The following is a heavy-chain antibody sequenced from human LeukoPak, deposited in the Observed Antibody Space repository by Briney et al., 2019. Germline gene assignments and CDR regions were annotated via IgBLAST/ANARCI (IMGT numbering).Heavy chain of an antibody. CDR1: GFTFSIYW. Sequence: GGSLRLSCAASGFTFSIYWMSWVRQAPGKGLEWVANIKQDGSEKYYVDSVKGRFTISRDNAKNSLYLQMNSLRAEDTAVYYCARAGYSSSWYLIDYWGQGTLVTVSS. D-gene: IGHD6-13*01. CDR2: IKQDGSEK. J-gene: IGHJ4*02. V-gene: IGHV3-7*01. CDR3: ARAGYSSSWYLIDY.